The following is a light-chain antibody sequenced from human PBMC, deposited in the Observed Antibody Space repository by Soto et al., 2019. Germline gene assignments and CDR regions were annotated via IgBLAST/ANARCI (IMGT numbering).Light chain of an antibody. V-gene: IGKV3-11*01. CDR2: DTS. CDR3: QQRYRWPPIT. J-gene: IGKJ5*01. CDR1: ETVFSY. Sequence: VLTQSPATLSLSPGERATLSCRASETVFSYLAWYQQKPGQAPRLLIYDTSNRATGVPARFSGSGSGTDFTLTISSLEPEDFAIYYCQQRYRWPPITFGQGTRVEIK.